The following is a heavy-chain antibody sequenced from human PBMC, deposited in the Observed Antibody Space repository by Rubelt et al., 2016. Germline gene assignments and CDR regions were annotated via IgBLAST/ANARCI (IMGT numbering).Heavy chain of an antibody. Sequence: QVQLVESGGGLVKPGGSLRLSCAASGFTFSDYYMSWIRQAPGKGLEWVSYISSSSRYTNYAESVKGRFTISRDNAKNHLYLPMNSLRAGDTAVYYCAGLDVVVVAATVEDYWGQGTLVTVSS. CDR1: GFTFSDYY. CDR3: AGLDVVVVAATVEDY. J-gene: IGHJ4*02. CDR2: ISSSSRYT. D-gene: IGHD2-15*01. V-gene: IGHV3-11*06.